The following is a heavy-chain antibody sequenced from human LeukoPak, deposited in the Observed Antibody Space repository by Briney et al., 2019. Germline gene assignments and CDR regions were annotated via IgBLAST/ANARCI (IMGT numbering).Heavy chain of an antibody. V-gene: IGHV1-46*01. Sequence: ASVKVSRKASGYTFTSYYMHWVRQAPGQGLEWMGIINPSGGSTSYAQKFQGRVTMTRDTSTSTVYMELSRLRSDDTAVYYCARARMSRDGYNWDYWGQGTLVTVSS. D-gene: IGHD5-24*01. J-gene: IGHJ4*02. CDR3: ARARMSRDGYNWDY. CDR1: GYTFTSYY. CDR2: INPSGGST.